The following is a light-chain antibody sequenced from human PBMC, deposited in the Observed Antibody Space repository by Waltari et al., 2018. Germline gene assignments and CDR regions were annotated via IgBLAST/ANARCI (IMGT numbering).Light chain of an antibody. CDR2: AAS. J-gene: IGKJ1*01. CDR1: QGISNS. CDR3: QQLNSYQWT. V-gene: IGKV1-9*01. Sequence: QLTQSLSSLSASVGDRVTTTCRASQGISNSLARYQQKPGKAPKLLIYAASTLQSGVPSRFSGSGSGTDFTLTISSLQPEDFATYYCQQLNSYQWTFGQGTKVEIK.